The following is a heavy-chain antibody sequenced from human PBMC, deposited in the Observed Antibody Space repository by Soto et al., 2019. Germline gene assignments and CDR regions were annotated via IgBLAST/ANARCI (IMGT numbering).Heavy chain of an antibody. CDR3: ARQNWNYDHWFDP. J-gene: IGHJ5*02. V-gene: IGHV4-39*01. D-gene: IGHD1-7*01. CDR1: GGSISSSSYY. CDR2: IYYSGST. Sequence: PSETLSLTCTVSGGSISSSSYYWGWIRQPPGKGLEWIGSIYYSGSTYYNPFLKSRVTISVDTSKNQFSLKLSSVTAADTAVYYCARQNWNYDHWFDPWGQGTLVTVSS.